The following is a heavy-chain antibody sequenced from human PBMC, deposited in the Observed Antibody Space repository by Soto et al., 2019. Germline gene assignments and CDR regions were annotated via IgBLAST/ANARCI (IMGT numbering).Heavy chain of an antibody. Sequence: QLLESGPGLVKPSETLSLTCTVSGGSISSSSYYWGWIRQPPGKGLEWIGSIYYSGSTYYNPSLKSRVTISVDTSKNQYSLKLSSVTAADTAVYCCARKRDCSGGSCYWFDPWGQGTLVTVSS. CDR3: ARKRDCSGGSCYWFDP. D-gene: IGHD2-15*01. CDR2: IYYSGST. J-gene: IGHJ5*02. CDR1: GGSISSSSYY. V-gene: IGHV4-39*01.